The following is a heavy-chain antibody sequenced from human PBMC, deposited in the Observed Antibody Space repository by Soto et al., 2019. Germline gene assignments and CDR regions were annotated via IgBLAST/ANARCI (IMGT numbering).Heavy chain of an antibody. CDR3: AHRPSGCYLLAY. CDR2: IYWNDDK. CDR1: GFSLKISGVG. Sequence: SGPTLVNPTKAFPLTCTSSGFSLKISGVGVGWIRQPPGKALEWLALIYWNDDKRYSPSLKSRLTITKDTSKNQVVLKMTNMDPVDTATYYCAHRPSGCYLLAYWGQGTLVPVS. V-gene: IGHV2-5*01. D-gene: IGHD6-19*01. J-gene: IGHJ4*02.